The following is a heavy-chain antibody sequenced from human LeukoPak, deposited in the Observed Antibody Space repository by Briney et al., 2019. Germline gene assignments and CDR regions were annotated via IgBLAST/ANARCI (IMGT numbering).Heavy chain of an antibody. CDR1: GFTFSDYY. CDR3: ARGIPGYFGTSGYYYEY. CDR2: IHHSGST. D-gene: IGHD3-22*01. V-gene: IGHV4-34*01. J-gene: IGHJ4*02. Sequence: GSLRLSCAASGFTFSDYYMSWVRQPPGKGLEWIGEIHHSGSTNYSPSLKSRATISVDYSRNQFSLGLSSVTAADTAVYYCARGIPGYFGTSGYYYEYWGQGTLVTVSS.